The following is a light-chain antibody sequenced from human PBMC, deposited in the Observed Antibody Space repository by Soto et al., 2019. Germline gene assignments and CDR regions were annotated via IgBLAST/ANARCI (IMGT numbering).Light chain of an antibody. CDR2: PAS. CDR3: HQLTNYPLT. J-gene: IGKJ4*01. CDR1: QGIASS. Sequence: IQLTQSPSFLSASVGDRLTITCRASQGIASSLAWYHQKPGKAPKLLINPASTLQGGVPSRFSGSGSVTEFTLTISSLHPEDFETYYCHQLTNYPLTFGGRTEGESK. V-gene: IGKV1-9*01.